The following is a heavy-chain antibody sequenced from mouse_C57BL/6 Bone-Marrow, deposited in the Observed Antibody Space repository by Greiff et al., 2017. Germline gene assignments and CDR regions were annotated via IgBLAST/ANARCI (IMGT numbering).Heavy chain of an antibody. Sequence: QVQLQQPGAELVRPGTSVKLSCKASGYTFTSYWMHWVKQRPGQGLEWIGVIDPSDSYTNYNQKFKGKATLTVDTSSRTAYMQLSSLTSEDSAVYYCARPGSSPFDYWGQGTTLTVSS. CDR1: GYTFTSYW. D-gene: IGHD1-1*01. CDR2: IDPSDSYT. V-gene: IGHV1-59*01. J-gene: IGHJ2*01. CDR3: ARPGSSPFDY.